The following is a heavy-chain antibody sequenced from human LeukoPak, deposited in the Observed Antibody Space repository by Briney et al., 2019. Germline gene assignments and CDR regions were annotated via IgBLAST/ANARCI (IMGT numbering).Heavy chain of an antibody. V-gene: IGHV3-7*01. D-gene: IGHD3-22*01. CDR1: GFTFSSYW. CDR3: ARDYYDSSGYYEGDY. J-gene: IGHJ4*02. CDR2: IKQDGSEK. Sequence: GWSLRLSCAASGFTFSSYWMSWVRQPPGKGLEWVAHIKQDGSEKYYVDSVKGRFTISRDNAKNSLYLQMNSLRAEDTAVYYCARDYYDSSGYYEGDYWGQGTLVTVSS.